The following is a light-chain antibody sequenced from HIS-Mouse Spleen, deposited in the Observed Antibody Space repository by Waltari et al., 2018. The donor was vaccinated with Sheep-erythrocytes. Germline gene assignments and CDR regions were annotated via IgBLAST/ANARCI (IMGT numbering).Light chain of an antibody. V-gene: IGLV1-51*01. J-gene: IGLJ2*01. CDR1: SSNIGNNY. Sequence: QSVLTQPLSVSAAPGQKVTISCSGSSSNIGNNYVSWYQQLPGTAPKLRIYGKNQPPSGIPDRFSGSKSGTSATLGITGLQTGDEADYYCGTWDSSLSAGVFGGGTKLTVL. CDR3: GTWDSSLSAGV. CDR2: GKN.